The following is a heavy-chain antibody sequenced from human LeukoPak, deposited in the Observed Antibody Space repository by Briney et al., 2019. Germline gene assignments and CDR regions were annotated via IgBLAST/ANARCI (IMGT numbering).Heavy chain of an antibody. Sequence: SETLSLTCTVSGGSISDSNYFWGWIRQPPGKGLEWIGNIDYNGNIDYNPSLKSRVTISVVPSKNQFSLKLTSVTATDTAMYSCARFARREQRLAFDYWGQGTLVTVSS. CDR1: GGSISDSNYF. CDR3: ARFARREQRLAFDY. J-gene: IGHJ4*02. V-gene: IGHV4-39*01. D-gene: IGHD6-19*01. CDR2: IDYNGNI.